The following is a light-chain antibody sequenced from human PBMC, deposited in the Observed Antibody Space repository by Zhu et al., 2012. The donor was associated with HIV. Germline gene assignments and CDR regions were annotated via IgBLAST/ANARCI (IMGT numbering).Light chain of an antibody. CDR3: LQESQLPRGT. V-gene: IGKV1-27*01. J-gene: IGKJ1*01. CDR2: AAS. CDR1: EDISYY. Sequence: DIQMTQSPSSLSASVGDRVIITCRASEDISYYLAWYQQKPGKVPNLLIYAASSLQSGVPSRFSGSGSGTDFTLTISSLQPEDVATYYCLQESQLPRGTFGPGTKVEIK.